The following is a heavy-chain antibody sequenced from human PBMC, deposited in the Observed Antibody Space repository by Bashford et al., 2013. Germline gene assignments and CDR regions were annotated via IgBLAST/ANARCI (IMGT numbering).Heavy chain of an antibody. CDR2: IFYTGST. Sequence: SETLSLTCTVSGGSINSNGYYWSWIRQLPGKGLEWIGYIFYTGSTSYKSSLKSRVTISMDTSKNQFSLKLISVTAADTAVYYCARADIVVAFDIWGQGTMVTVSS. CDR1: GGSINSNGYY. V-gene: IGHV4-31*03. D-gene: IGHD2-2*01. J-gene: IGHJ3*02. CDR3: ARADIVVAFDI.